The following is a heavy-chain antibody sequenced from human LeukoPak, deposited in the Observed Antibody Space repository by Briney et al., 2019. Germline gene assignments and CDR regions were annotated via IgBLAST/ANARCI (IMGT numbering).Heavy chain of an antibody. D-gene: IGHD3-10*01. CDR1: GFTFSSYE. Sequence: GGSLRLSCAASGFTFSSYEMNWVRQAPGKGLEGVSYISSSGSTIYYADSVKGRFTISRDNAKNSLYLQMNSLRAEDTAVYYCAREDNYYGSGSLFVGFDYWGQGTLVTVSS. CDR3: AREDNYYGSGSLFVGFDY. J-gene: IGHJ4*02. CDR2: ISSSGSTI. V-gene: IGHV3-48*03.